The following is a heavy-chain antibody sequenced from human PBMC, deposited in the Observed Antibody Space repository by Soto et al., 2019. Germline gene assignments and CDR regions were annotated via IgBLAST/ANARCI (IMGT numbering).Heavy chain of an antibody. CDR3: ARATHGAHWFDP. J-gene: IGHJ5*02. D-gene: IGHD2-8*01. Sequence: SQTLSLTCVISGDSVSSNSASWNWIRQSPSRGLEWLGRTYYSSTWHNEYAGSVTGRIAINPDTSKNQFSLHLNSVTPEDTAVYSCARATHGAHWFDPWGQGTLVTVSS. CDR1: GDSVSSNSAS. V-gene: IGHV6-1*01. CDR2: TYYSSTWHN.